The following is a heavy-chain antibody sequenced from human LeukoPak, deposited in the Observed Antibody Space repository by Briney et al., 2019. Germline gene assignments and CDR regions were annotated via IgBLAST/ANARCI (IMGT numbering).Heavy chain of an antibody. V-gene: IGHV6-1*01. D-gene: IGHD2-8*02. CDR1: GDSVSSNSAA. J-gene: IGHJ4*02. CDR2: TYYRSKWYN. CDR3: ATYRQVLLPFES. Sequence: SQTLSLTCAISGDSVSSNSAAWNWIRQSPSRGLEWLGRTYYRSKWYNDYAVSLKSRITINPDTSKNQFSLQLNSVTPEDTAIYYCATYRQVLLPFESWGQGTLVTVSS.